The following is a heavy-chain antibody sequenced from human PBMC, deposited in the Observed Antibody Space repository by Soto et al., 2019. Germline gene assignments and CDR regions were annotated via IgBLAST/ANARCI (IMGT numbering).Heavy chain of an antibody. CDR3: ARFCKAMVPYYYYGMDV. CDR1: GYSFTSYW. D-gene: IGHD5-18*01. V-gene: IGHV5-51*01. Sequence: PGESLKISCKGSGYSFTSYWIGWVRQMPGKGLEWMGIIYPGDSDTRYSPSFQGQVTISADKSISTAYLQWSSLKASDTAMYYCARFCKAMVPYYYYGMDVWGQGTTVTVSS. CDR2: IYPGDSDT. J-gene: IGHJ6*02.